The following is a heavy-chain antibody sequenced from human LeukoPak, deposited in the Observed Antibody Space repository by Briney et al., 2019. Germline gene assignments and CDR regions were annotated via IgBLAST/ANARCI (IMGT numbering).Heavy chain of an antibody. CDR2: IGGGGENT. J-gene: IGHJ4*02. V-gene: IGHV3-23*01. CDR1: GSTFNSYA. CDR3: AKVLTGSQDY. Sequence: PGGSLRLSCEASGSTFNSYAMGWVRQAPGKGLEWVSTIGGGGENTYYADSVKGRFTISRDNSKNTLYLQMNSLRAEDTAVYFCAKVLTGSQDYWGQGTLVTVSS. D-gene: IGHD7-27*01.